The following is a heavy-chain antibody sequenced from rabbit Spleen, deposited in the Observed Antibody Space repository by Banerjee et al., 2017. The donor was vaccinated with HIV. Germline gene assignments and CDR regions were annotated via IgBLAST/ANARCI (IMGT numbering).Heavy chain of an antibody. Sequence: QQQLEESGGDLVKPEGSLTLTCTASGFSFSSHLYMCWVRQAPGKGLELIACIYGATGSSAWYANWAKGRFTISKTSSTTVDLKMTSLTAADTATYFCARSHHGDYYHDLWGPGTLVTVS. V-gene: IGHV1S45*01. CDR3: ARSHHGDYYHDL. CDR2: IYGATGSSA. J-gene: IGHJ4*01. D-gene: IGHD2-1*01. CDR1: GFSFSSHLY.